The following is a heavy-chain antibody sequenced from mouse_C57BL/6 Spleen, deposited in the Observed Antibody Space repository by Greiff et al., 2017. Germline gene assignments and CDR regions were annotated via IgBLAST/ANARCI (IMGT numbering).Heavy chain of an antibody. CDR2: ISSGSSTI. J-gene: IGHJ4*01. Sequence: EVKLEESGGGLVKPGGSLKLSCAASGFTFSDYGMHWVRQAPEKGLEWVAYISSGSSTIYYADTVKGRFTISRDNAKNTLFLQMTSLRSEDTAMYYCARRDIYYDYGGGFDAMDYWGQGTSVTVSS. D-gene: IGHD2-4*01. CDR1: GFTFSDYG. CDR3: ARRDIYYDYGGGFDAMDY. V-gene: IGHV5-17*01.